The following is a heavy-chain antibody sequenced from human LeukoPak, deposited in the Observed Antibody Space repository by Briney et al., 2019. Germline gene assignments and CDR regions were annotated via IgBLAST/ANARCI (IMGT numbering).Heavy chain of an antibody. CDR2: IYYSGST. J-gene: IGHJ6*03. CDR3: AREGSDWNRNYYYYYYMDV. CDR1: GGSISSYY. V-gene: IGHV4-59*12. Sequence: SETLSLTCTVPGGSISSYYWSWIRQPPGKGLEWIGYIYYSGSTDYNPSLKSRVTMSIDTSKNQFSLNLRSVTAADTAVYYCAREGSDWNRNYYYYYYMDVWGKGTTVTVSS. D-gene: IGHD1-1*01.